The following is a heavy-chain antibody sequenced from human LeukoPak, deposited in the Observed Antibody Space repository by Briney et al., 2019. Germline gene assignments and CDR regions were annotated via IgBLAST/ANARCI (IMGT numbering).Heavy chain of an antibody. J-gene: IGHJ4*02. D-gene: IGHD4-11*01. CDR2: IGGSGSPI. CDR1: GFTFSSYT. CDR3: ARDRDYSFDY. Sequence: GGSLRLSCAVSGFTFSSYTMNWIRQVPGKGLEWVSYIGGSGSPIYYADSVKGRSTISRDNAKNSLYLQMNSLRAEDTAVYYCARDRDYSFDYWGQGTLVTVSS. V-gene: IGHV3-48*01.